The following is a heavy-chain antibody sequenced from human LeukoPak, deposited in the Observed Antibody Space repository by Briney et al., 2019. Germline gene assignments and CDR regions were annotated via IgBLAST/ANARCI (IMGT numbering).Heavy chain of an antibody. J-gene: IGHJ4*02. Sequence: GGSLTLSCAVSDWIVSSNYMSWVRQAPGKGLQWVSVIHTGGSTYYTDSVKGRFTISIQNFKNTLYLQMNSLTPEDTAVYYCARGSSSSWYFDYWGQGTPVIVSS. CDR1: DWIVSSNY. V-gene: IGHV3-53*04. CDR2: IHTGGST. CDR3: ARGSSSSWYFDY. D-gene: IGHD2-2*01.